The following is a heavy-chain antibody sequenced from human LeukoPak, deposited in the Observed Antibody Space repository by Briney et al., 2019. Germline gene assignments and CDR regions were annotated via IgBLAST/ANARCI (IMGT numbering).Heavy chain of an antibody. CDR3: ARLKYYYGSGSLFDY. CDR2: INHSGST. Sequence: SETLSLTCAVYGGSFNGYYWSWIRQPPGKGLEWIGEINHSGSTNYNPSLKSRVTISVDTSKNQFSLKLSSVTAADTAVYYCARLKYYYGSGSLFDYWGQGTLVTVSS. J-gene: IGHJ4*02. CDR1: GGSFNGYY. D-gene: IGHD3-10*01. V-gene: IGHV4-34*01.